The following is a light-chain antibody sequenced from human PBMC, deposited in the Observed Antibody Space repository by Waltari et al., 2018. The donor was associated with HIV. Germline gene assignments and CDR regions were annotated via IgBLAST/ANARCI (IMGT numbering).Light chain of an antibody. J-gene: IGLJ2*01. V-gene: IGLV1-51*01. CDR1: SPNICSNR. CDR3: GTWDSSLSAVL. Sequence: QSVLTQPPSVSAAPGQKVTISCSGSSPNICSNRVIWYQQPPGTAPKLLIYDNTKRPSGIPDRFSGSKSGTLATLGITGLQTGDEADYYCGTWDSSLSAVLFGGGTKLTVL. CDR2: DNT.